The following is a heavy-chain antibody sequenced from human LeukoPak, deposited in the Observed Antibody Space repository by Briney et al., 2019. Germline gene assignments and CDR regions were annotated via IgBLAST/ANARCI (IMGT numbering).Heavy chain of an antibody. CDR2: INWNGGST. D-gene: IGHD2-15*01. V-gene: IGHV3-20*04. Sequence: GGSLRLSCAASGFTFDDYGMSWVRQAPGKGLEWVSGINWNGGSTGYADSVKGRFTISRDNAKNSLYLQMNSLRAEDTALYYCARDSTQPGPVVVAATYASFDYWGQGTLVTVSS. J-gene: IGHJ4*02. CDR3: ARDSTQPGPVVVAATYASFDY. CDR1: GFTFDDYG.